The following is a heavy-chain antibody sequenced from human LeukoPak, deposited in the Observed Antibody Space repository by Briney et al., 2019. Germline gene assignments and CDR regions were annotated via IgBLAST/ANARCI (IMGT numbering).Heavy chain of an antibody. CDR2: IYHSGST. V-gene: IGHV4-30-2*01. D-gene: IGHD6-13*01. J-gene: IGHJ3*02. CDR1: GGSISSGGYY. CDR3: ARGPWSSWFADAFDI. Sequence: SETLSLTCTVSGGSISSGGYYWSWIRQPPGKGLEWIGYIYHSGSTYYNPSLKSRVTISVDRSKNQFSLKLSSVTAADTAVYYCARGPWSSWFADAFDIWGQGTMVTVSS.